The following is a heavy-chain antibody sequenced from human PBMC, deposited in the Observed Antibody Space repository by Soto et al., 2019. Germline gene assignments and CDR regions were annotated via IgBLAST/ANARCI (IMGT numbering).Heavy chain of an antibody. J-gene: IGHJ3*02. CDR2: ISGSGGST. CDR1: GFTFSSYA. D-gene: IGHD3-22*01. V-gene: IGHV3-23*01. Sequence: GESLKISCAASGFTFSSYAMSWVRQAPGKGLEWVSAISGSGGSTYYADSVKGRFTISRDNSKNTLYLQMNSLRAEDTAVYYCAKVDSYYYDSSGYYYRPMGAFDIWGQGTMVTVSS. CDR3: AKVDSYYYDSSGYYYRPMGAFDI.